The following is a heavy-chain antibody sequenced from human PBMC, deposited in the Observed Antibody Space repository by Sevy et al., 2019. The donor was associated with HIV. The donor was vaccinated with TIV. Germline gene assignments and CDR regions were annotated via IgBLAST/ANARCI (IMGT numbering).Heavy chain of an antibody. CDR2: IIPIFGTA. J-gene: IGHJ4*02. CDR1: GGTFSSYA. Sequence: ASVKVSCKASGGTFSSYAISWVRQAPGQGLEWMGRIIPIFGTANYAQKFQGRVTITADESTSTAYMELSSLRSEDTAVYYCARDRLSSGWYDYWGQGTLVTVSS. V-gene: IGHV1-69*13. CDR3: ARDRLSSGWYDY. D-gene: IGHD6-19*01.